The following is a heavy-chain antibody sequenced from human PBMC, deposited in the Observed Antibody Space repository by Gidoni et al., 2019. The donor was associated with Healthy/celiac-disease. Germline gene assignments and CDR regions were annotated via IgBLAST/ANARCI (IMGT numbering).Heavy chain of an antibody. CDR1: GGTCSSSA. D-gene: IGHD5-12*01. Sequence: QVQLVQSGAEVKKPGSSVKVSCKASGGTCSSSAISWVRQAPGQGREWLGGSIPIFGTANYAQKFQCRVTITADESTSTAYMELSILISEYTSVYYCARVGVGDGYNYFDYWGQGTLVTVSS. J-gene: IGHJ4*02. CDR2: SIPIFGTA. CDR3: ARVGVGDGYNYFDY. V-gene: IGHV1-69*01.